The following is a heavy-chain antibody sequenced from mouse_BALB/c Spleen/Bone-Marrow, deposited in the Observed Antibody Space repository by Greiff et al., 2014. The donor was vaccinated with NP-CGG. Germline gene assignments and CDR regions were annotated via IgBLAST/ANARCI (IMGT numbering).Heavy chain of an antibody. V-gene: IGHV5-6-3*01. Sequence: EVQLVESGGGLVQPGGSLKLSCAASVFTFSSYGMSWVRQTPDKRLELVATINSNGGSTYYPDSVKGRFTISRDNAKNTLYLQMSSLKSEDTAMYYCARIWAYYAMDYWGQGTSVTVSS. CDR2: INSNGGST. CDR1: VFTFSSYG. D-gene: IGHD4-1*01. J-gene: IGHJ4*01. CDR3: ARIWAYYAMDY.